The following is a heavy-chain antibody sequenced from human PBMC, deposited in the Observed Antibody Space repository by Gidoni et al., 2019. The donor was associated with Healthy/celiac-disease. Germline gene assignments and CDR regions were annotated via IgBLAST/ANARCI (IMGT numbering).Heavy chain of an antibody. V-gene: IGHV4-30-2*01. CDR2: IYHSGST. CDR3: ARGGDDYVWGSYRGGGWFDP. J-gene: IGHJ5*02. CDR1: GGSISSGGYS. D-gene: IGHD3-16*02. Sequence: QLQLQESGSGLVKPSQTLSLTCAVAGGSISSGGYSWRWIRQPPGKGLEWIGYIYHSGSTYYNPSLKSRVTISVDRSKNQFSLKLSSVTAADTAVYYCARGGDDYVWGSYRGGGWFDPWGQGTLVTVSS.